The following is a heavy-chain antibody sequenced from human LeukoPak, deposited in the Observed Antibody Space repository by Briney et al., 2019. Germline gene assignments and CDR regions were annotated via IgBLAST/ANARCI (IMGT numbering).Heavy chain of an antibody. CDR3: ARDGSVVPAATYFDY. J-gene: IGHJ4*02. CDR1: GYTFTGYY. CDR2: INPNSGGT. D-gene: IGHD2-2*01. V-gene: IGHV1-2*02. Sequence: ASVKVSCKASGYTFTGYYMHWVRQAPGQGLEWMGWINPNSGGTNYAQKFQGRVTMTRDTSISTAYMELSRLRSDDTAVYYCARDGSVVPAATYFDYWDQGTLVTVSS.